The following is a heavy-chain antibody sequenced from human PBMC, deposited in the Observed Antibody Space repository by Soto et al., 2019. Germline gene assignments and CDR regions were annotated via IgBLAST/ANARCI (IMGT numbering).Heavy chain of an antibody. Sequence: ASVKVSCKTSGYIFSDYGINCVRQAPGQGLEGMGWISGYSGNANLAQKFQGRVTMTTDKSTRTDYMELRRLRSDDTAVYYCAKRTSGTTWGESDYWGQGTLVTVSS. CDR2: ISGYSGNA. CDR1: GYIFSDYG. D-gene: IGHD4-17*01. CDR3: AKRTSGTTWGESDY. V-gene: IGHV1-18*04. J-gene: IGHJ4*02.